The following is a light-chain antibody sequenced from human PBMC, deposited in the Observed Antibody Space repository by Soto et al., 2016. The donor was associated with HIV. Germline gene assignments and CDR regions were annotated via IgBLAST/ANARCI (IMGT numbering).Light chain of an antibody. V-gene: IGKV1-5*03. J-gene: IGKJ1*01. CDR1: QSVSVW. CDR3: QQYNTVPWT. CDR2: KTS. Sequence: DIQMTQFPSTLSASMGDRVTITCRASQSVSVWLAWYQQKPGKAPNLLIFKTSTLEVGVPSRFSGSGSGTDFTLTLSSVQPDDVGTYYCQQYNTVPWTFGQGT.